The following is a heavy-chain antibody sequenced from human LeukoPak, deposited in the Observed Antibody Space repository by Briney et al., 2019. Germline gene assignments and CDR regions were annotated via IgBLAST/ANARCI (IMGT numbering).Heavy chain of an antibody. D-gene: IGHD3-22*01. CDR2: ISAYNGNT. J-gene: IGHJ4*02. CDR3: ARGYYYDSSGYYYPDY. V-gene: IGHV1-18*01. CDR1: GYTFTSNG. Sequence: GASVKVSCKASGYTFTSNGISWVRQAPGQGLEWMGWISAYNGNTNYAQKLQGRVTMTTDTSTSTAYMELRSLRSDDTAVYYCARGYYYDSSGYYYPDYWGQGTLVTVSS.